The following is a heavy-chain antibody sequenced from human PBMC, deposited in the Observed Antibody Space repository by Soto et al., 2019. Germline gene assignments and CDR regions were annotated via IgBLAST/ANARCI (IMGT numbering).Heavy chain of an antibody. D-gene: IGHD4-4*01. V-gene: IGHV1-69*01. CDR1: GWAFSSYA. CDR2: IIPIFGTA. CDR3: ARERGDYRHYYYYGMDV. J-gene: IGHJ6*01. Sequence: SGKGCFKACGWAFSSYAISLVRQAPGQGLEWIGGIIPIFGTANYAQKFQGRVTITADESTSTAYMELSSLRSEDTAVYYCARERGDYRHYYYYGMDVWGQGTTVTVSS.